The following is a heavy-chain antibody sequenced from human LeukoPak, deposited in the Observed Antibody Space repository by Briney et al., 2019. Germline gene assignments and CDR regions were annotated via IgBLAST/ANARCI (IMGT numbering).Heavy chain of an antibody. CDR3: ARENEDIVVVPAASFDP. CDR2: INPNSGGT. Sequence: ASVKVSCKASGYTFTGYYMHWVRQAPGQGLEWMGWINPNSGGTNYAQKLQGRVTMTRDTSISTAYMELSRLRSDDTAVYYCARENEDIVVVPAASFDPWGQGTLVTVSS. J-gene: IGHJ5*02. D-gene: IGHD2-2*01. CDR1: GYTFTGYY. V-gene: IGHV1-2*02.